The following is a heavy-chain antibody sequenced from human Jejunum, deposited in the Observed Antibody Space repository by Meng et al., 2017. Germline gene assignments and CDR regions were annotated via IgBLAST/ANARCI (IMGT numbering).Heavy chain of an antibody. Sequence: QVHLGESGGRWVQPGRSLRLSCAASGLTFSSYAMHWVRQAPGKGLEWVAVVSYDGSNKFYAESVKGRFTISRDNSKNTLYLQMNSLRAEDTAVYYCAREVVPAAMFGWFDPWGQGTLVTVSS. D-gene: IGHD2-2*01. V-gene: IGHV3-30*01. CDR1: GLTFSSYA. J-gene: IGHJ5*02. CDR2: VSYDGSNK. CDR3: AREVVPAAMFGWFDP.